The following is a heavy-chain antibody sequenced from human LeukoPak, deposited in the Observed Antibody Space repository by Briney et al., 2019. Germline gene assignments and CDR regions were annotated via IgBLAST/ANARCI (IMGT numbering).Heavy chain of an antibody. V-gene: IGHV3-7*01. Sequence: GGSLRPSCAASGFTFSTYWMNWVRQAPGKGLEWVASIKQDGSEKYYADSVKGRFTISRDNAKNSLYLQMNSLRAEDTAVYYCARPLSRSTICYGYWGQGTLVTVSS. CDR1: GFTFSTYW. D-gene: IGHD2-2*01. CDR2: IKQDGSEK. CDR3: ARPLSRSTICYGY. J-gene: IGHJ4*02.